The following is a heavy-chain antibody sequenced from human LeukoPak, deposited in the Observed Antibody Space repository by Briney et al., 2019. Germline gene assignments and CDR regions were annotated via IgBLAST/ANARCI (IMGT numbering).Heavy chain of an antibody. Sequence: GGSLRLSCAASGFTFSSYAMSWVRQAPGKGLEWVSAISGSGGSTYYADSVKGRFTISRDNSKNTLYLQMNSLRAEDTAIYYCAKHKVYCSGGSCYPDAFDFWGQGTMVTVSS. V-gene: IGHV3-23*01. CDR3: AKHKVYCSGGSCYPDAFDF. D-gene: IGHD2-15*01. CDR1: GFTFSSYA. CDR2: ISGSGGST. J-gene: IGHJ3*01.